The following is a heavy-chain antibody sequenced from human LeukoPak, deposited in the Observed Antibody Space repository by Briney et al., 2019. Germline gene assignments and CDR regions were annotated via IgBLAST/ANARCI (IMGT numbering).Heavy chain of an antibody. CDR2: INPNSGGT. V-gene: IGHV1-2*02. Sequence: ASAKVSCKASGYTFTGYYMHWVRQAPGQGLEWMGWINPNSGGTYYVQKFQGRVTMTRDTSISTAYMELSRLKSDDTAVYYCARDGEYGTGSYYRGCFDYWGQGTLVTVSS. CDR3: ARDGEYGTGSYYRGCFDY. D-gene: IGHD3-10*01. J-gene: IGHJ4*02. CDR1: GYTFTGYY.